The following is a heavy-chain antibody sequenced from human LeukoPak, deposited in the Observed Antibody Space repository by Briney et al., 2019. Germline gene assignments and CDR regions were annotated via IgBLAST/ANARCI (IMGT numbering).Heavy chain of an antibody. Sequence: PGGSLRLSCAASGFTFSSYWMSWVRQAPGKGLEWVANIKQDGSEKYYVDSVKGRFTISRDNAKNSLYLQMNSLKTEDTAVYYCTRAIGRQWLRPSLYYYMDVWGKGTTVTVSS. V-gene: IGHV3-7*03. J-gene: IGHJ6*03. CDR2: IKQDGSEK. D-gene: IGHD6-19*01. CDR3: TRAIGRQWLRPSLYYYMDV. CDR1: GFTFSSYW.